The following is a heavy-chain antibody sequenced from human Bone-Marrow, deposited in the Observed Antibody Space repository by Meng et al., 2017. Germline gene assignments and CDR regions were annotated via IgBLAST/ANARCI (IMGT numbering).Heavy chain of an antibody. CDR3: ARDPTQYCSGGSCYSGSWPFDY. CDR1: GGSISSSSYY. Sequence: SETLSLTCTVSGGSISSSSYYWGWIRQPPGKGLEWIGSIYYSGSTYYNPSLKSRVTISVDTSKNQFSLKLSSVTAADTAVYYCARDPTQYCSGGSCYSGSWPFDYWGQGTLVTGAS. J-gene: IGHJ4*02. CDR2: IYYSGST. V-gene: IGHV4-39*07. D-gene: IGHD2-15*01.